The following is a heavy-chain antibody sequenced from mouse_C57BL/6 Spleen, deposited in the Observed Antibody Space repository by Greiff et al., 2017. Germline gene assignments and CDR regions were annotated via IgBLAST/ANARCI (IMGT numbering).Heavy chain of an antibody. Sequence: VQLVESGPGLVAPSQSLSITCTVSGFSLTSYAISWVRQPPGKGLEWLGVIWTGGGTNYNSALKSRLSISTDNSKSQVFLKMNSLQTDDTARYYCARIYYGSSYVGGMDYWGQGTSVTVSS. CDR3: ARIYYGSSYVGGMDY. J-gene: IGHJ4*01. CDR2: IWTGGGT. D-gene: IGHD1-1*01. CDR1: GFSLTSYA. V-gene: IGHV2-9-1*01.